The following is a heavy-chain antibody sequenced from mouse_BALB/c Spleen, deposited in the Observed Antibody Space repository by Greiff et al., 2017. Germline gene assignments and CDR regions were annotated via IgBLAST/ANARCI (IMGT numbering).Heavy chain of an antibody. J-gene: IGHJ4*01. Sequence: VQLQQSGAELVRPGVSVKISCKGSGYTFTDYAMHWVKQSHAKSLEWIGVISTYYGDASYNQKFKGKATMTVDKSSSTAYMELARLTSEDSAIYYCARDDYGSYYAMDYWGQGTSVTVSS. CDR3: ARDDYGSYYAMDY. CDR2: ISTYYGDA. V-gene: IGHV1S137*01. D-gene: IGHD2-4*01. CDR1: GYTFTDYA.